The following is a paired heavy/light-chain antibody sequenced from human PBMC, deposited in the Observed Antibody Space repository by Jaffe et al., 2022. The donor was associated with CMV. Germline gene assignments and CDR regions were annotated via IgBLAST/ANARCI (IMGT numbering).Light chain of an antibody. Sequence: DIQMTQSPSTLSASVGDRVTITCRASQSINSWLAWYQQKPGKAPKLLIYMASSLESGVPSRFSGSGSGTQFTLTISSLQPDDFATYYCQQYKSYPRTFGQGTKVEIK. J-gene: IGKJ1*01. CDR3: QQYKSYPRT. CDR2: MAS. V-gene: IGKV1-5*03. CDR1: QSINSW.
Heavy chain of an antibody. D-gene: IGHD2-8*01. V-gene: IGHV3-48*03. CDR2: ISGSAIST. Sequence: EVELVESGGGVVQPGGSLRLSCEVSGLSFSDYEMNWVRQAPGQGLEWLSNISGSAISTHYVDSVKGRFTISRDNANNIVFLQMKRLRVEDTAVYYCATGGSCTTGICHYLQHWGQGTLVTVSS. J-gene: IGHJ1*01. CDR3: ATGGSCTTGICHYLQH. CDR1: GLSFSDYE.